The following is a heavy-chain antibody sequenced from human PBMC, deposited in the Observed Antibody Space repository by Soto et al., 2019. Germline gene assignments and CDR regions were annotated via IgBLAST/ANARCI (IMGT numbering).Heavy chain of an antibody. J-gene: IGHJ3*02. CDR3: ALVERGTATTVVDVFDI. D-gene: IGHD1-1*01. V-gene: IGHV4-61*01. CDR2: MRHSGGT. Sequence: SETLSLTGAVYGEFVSSGNYYWSWIRLPPRKERECIGEMRHSGGTHFEPSLKRRVIISGDTSKNQVSLKMSSVTAADTALYYCALVERGTATTVVDVFDIWRTRTMVTVSS. CDR1: GEFVSSGNYY.